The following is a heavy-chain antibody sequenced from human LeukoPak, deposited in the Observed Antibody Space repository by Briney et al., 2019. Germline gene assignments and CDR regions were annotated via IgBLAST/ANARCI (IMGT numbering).Heavy chain of an antibody. J-gene: IGHJ4*02. D-gene: IGHD4-17*01. V-gene: IGHV3-21*01. Sequence: GGSLRLSCAASGFNFNGYTMSWVRQAPGKGLEWVSSITSTSNYIYYADSLRGRFTISRDNAKYSLYLRMNSLRAEDTAVYYCARDSHYDYGDYIFDYWGQGTLVTVSS. CDR3: ARDSHYDYGDYIFDY. CDR2: ITSTSNYI. CDR1: GFNFNGYT.